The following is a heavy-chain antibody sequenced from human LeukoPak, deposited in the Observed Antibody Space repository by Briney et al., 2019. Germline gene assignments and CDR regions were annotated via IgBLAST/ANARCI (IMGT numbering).Heavy chain of an antibody. D-gene: IGHD1/OR15-1a*01. CDR1: GYTLTELS. CDR2: FNPEDGET. Sequence: GASVKVSCKVSGYTLTELSMHWVRQAPGKGLEWMGGFNPEDGETIYAQKFQGRVTMTEDTSTDTAYMELSSLRSEDTAVYYCATGELGWNNAFDIWGQGTMVTVSS. J-gene: IGHJ3*02. V-gene: IGHV1-24*01. CDR3: ATGELGWNNAFDI.